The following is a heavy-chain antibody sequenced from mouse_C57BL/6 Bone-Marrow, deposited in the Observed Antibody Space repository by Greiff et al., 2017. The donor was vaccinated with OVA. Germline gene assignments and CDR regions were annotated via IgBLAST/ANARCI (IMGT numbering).Heavy chain of an antibody. CDR3: VKWNDCYAMDY. V-gene: IGHV10-3*01. CDR2: IRSKSSNYAT. CDR1: GFTFNTYA. D-gene: IGHD1-3*01. J-gene: IGHJ4*01. Sequence: EVKLMESGGGLVQPKGSLKLSCAASGFTFNTYAMHWVRQAPGKGLEWVARIRSKSSNYATYYAASVKDRFTISRDDSKSKLYLQRNNLKTEDTAIYDSVKWNDCYAMDYWGQGTSVTVSS.